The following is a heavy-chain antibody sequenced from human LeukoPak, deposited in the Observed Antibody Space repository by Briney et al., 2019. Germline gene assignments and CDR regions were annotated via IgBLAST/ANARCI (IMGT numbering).Heavy chain of an antibody. CDR2: ISHSEST. D-gene: IGHD3-10*01. CDR1: GVSISSGGYF. V-gene: IGHV4-31*03. CDR3: ARDLWFGEYNWFDP. J-gene: IGHJ5*02. Sequence: PAETLSLTCTVSGVSISSGGYFWSWVRQHPGKGLEWIGYISHSESTYYNPSLKSRVTISLDTSKDRFSLRLSSVTAADTAVYYCARDLWFGEYNWFDPWGQGTLVTVSS.